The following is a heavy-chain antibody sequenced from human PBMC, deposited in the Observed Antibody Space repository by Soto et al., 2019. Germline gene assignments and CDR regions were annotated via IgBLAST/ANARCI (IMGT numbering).Heavy chain of an antibody. CDR1: GFTFSSYG. CDR3: ANLLTGITGTPFPRDY. CDR2: ISYDGSKK. V-gene: IGHV3-30*18. J-gene: IGHJ4*02. D-gene: IGHD1-7*01. Sequence: QVQLVESGGGVVQPGRSLRLSCAASGFTFSSYGMHWVRQAPGKGLEWVAVISYDGSKKYYADSVKGRFTISRDNSKNTLYLQMNSLRAEDTAVYYCANLLTGITGTPFPRDYWGQGTLVTVSS.